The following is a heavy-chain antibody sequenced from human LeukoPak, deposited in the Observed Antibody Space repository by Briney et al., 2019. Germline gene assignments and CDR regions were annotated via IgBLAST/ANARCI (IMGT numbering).Heavy chain of an antibody. CDR3: ARDNPAGP. J-gene: IGHJ5*02. CDR1: GGSISGYS. V-gene: IGHV4-4*07. Sequence: SETLSLTCSVSGGSISGYSWSWIRQSAAKGLEWIGRVYTSGNTNYNPSFKSRVTMSIDTPKKQFSLKLYTVTAADTAVYYCARDNPAGPWGQGTLVTVSS. CDR2: VYTSGNT. D-gene: IGHD1-14*01.